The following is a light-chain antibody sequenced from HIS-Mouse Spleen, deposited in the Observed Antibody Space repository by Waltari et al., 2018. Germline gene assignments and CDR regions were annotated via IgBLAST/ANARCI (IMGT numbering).Light chain of an antibody. CDR2: EDR. J-gene: IGLJ2*01. CDR3: YSTDSSGNHRV. CDR1: ALPKKY. Sequence: SYELTQPPSVSVSPGQTARITCSGDALPKKYAYWYQQKSGQDPVLVIYEDRKRPSGIPGRFSGSSSGTMATLTIRGAQVEDEADYYCYSTDSSGNHRVFGGGTKLTVL. V-gene: IGLV3-10*01.